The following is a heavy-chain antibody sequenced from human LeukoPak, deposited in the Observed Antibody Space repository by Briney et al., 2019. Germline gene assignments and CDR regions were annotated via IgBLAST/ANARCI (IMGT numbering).Heavy chain of an antibody. D-gene: IGHD5-18*01. CDR1: GGSISSSSYY. CDR3: ARGAEYSYGL. CDR2: IYYSGST. V-gene: IGHV4-39*07. J-gene: IGHJ4*02. Sequence: SETLSLTCTVSGGSISSSSYYWGWIRQPPGKGLEWIGSIYYSGSTYYNPSLKSRVTISVDTSKNQFSLKLSSVTAADTAVYYCARGAEYSYGLWGQGTLVTVSS.